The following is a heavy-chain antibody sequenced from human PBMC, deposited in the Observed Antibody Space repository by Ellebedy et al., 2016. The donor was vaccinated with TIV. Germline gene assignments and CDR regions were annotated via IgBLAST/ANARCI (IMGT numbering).Heavy chain of an antibody. CDR3: VKLDSSGYYYGRLDY. CDR2: ISADSANT. Sequence: GWSLRLSCAASGFTFSSHAMSWVRQAPGKGLEWVSGISADSANTHYADSVKGRFTISRDNSKNTQYLQMNSLRAEDTAVYYCVKLDSSGYYYGRLDYWGQGTLVTVSS. CDR1: GFTFSSHA. D-gene: IGHD3-22*01. J-gene: IGHJ4*02. V-gene: IGHV3-23*01.